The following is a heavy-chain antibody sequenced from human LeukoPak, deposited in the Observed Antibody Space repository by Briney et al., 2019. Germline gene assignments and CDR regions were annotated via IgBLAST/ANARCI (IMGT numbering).Heavy chain of an antibody. V-gene: IGHV4-59*01. CDR3: ARNNYYDSSRSFDY. J-gene: IGHJ4*02. Sequence: PSESLSLTSAVYGGSFSGYSWSWIRQPPGKGLGWIGYIYYSGSTNYNPSLKSRLTISVDTSKNQFSLKLSSVTAADTAVYYCARNNYYDSSRSFDYWGQGTLVTVSS. D-gene: IGHD3-22*01. CDR1: GGSFSGYS. CDR2: IYYSGST.